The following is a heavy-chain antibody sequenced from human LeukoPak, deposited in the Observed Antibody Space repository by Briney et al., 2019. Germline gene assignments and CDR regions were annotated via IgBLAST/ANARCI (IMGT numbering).Heavy chain of an antibody. Sequence: TGGSLRLSCAASGFTFSSYAMSWVRQAPGKGLEWVSAISGSGGSTYYADSVKGRFTISRHNSKNTLYLQMNSLRAEDTAVYYCASFLPYYYGMDVWGQGTTVTVSS. CDR2: ISGSGGST. V-gene: IGHV3-23*01. CDR3: ASFLPYYYGMDV. J-gene: IGHJ6*02. CDR1: GFTFSSYA.